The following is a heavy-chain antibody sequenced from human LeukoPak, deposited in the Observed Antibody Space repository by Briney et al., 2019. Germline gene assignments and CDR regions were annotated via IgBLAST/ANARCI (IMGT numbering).Heavy chain of an antibody. D-gene: IGHD2-15*01. J-gene: IGHJ3*02. CDR1: GGSISSGDYY. Sequence: SETLSLTCTVSGGSISSGDYYWSWIRQPPGKGLEWIGNIYYSGSTYYNPSLKSRITISVDTSKNQFSLKLNSVTAADTAVYYCARDPNRGYCSGGSCSSNDAFDIWGQGTMVSVSS. CDR3: ARDPNRGYCSGGSCSSNDAFDI. CDR2: IYYSGST. V-gene: IGHV4-30-4*08.